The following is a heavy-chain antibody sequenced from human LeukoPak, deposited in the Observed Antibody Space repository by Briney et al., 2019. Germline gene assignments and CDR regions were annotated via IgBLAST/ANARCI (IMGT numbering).Heavy chain of an antibody. CDR3: ARGSRTIAAVYNWFDP. Sequence: SETLSLTCAVYGGSFSGYYWSWIRQPPGKGLEWIGEISHSGSTNYNPSLKSRVTISVDTSKNQFSLKLSSVTAADTAVYYCARGSRTIAAVYNWFDPWGQGTLVTVSS. CDR2: ISHSGST. D-gene: IGHD6-13*01. V-gene: IGHV4-34*01. J-gene: IGHJ5*02. CDR1: GGSFSGYY.